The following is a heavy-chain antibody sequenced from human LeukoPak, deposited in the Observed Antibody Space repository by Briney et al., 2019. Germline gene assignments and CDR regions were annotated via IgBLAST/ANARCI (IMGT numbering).Heavy chain of an antibody. V-gene: IGHV3-49*04. Sequence: ALRLPCSAAAFTTGDYAVSWGRQDAGEGVVWIGFIRNRADSGATQYATALKRRFTITRNSYNSLAYLQMNSLKTERTALYYCTRVGSWGLHLDWGQGTLVTVSS. D-gene: IGHD6-13*01. CDR1: AFTTGDYA. CDR3: TRVGSWGLHLD. J-gene: IGHJ4*02. CDR2: IRNRADSGAT.